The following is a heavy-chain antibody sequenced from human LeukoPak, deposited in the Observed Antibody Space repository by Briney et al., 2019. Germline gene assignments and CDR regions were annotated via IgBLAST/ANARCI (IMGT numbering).Heavy chain of an antibody. J-gene: IGHJ4*02. CDR1: GFTFSSYW. Sequence: PGGSLRLSCAASGFTFSSYWMSWVRQAAGKGLEWVANIKQDGSEKYYVDSVKGRFTISRDNDKNSLYLQMNSLRAEDTAVYYCARIGGTHYGSGSYPDYYFDYWGQGTLVTVSS. CDR3: ARIGGTHYGSGSYPDYYFDY. CDR2: IKQDGSEK. D-gene: IGHD3-10*01. V-gene: IGHV3-7*01.